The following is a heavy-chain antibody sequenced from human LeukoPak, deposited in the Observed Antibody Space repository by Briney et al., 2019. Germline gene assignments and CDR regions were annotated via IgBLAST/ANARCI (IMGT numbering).Heavy chain of an antibody. CDR2: IYYSGST. J-gene: IGHJ4*02. D-gene: IGHD3-3*01. CDR3: ARLLGNYDLWSGGGFDY. V-gene: IGHV4-39*01. Sequence: SETLSLTCTVSGGSISSSSYYWGWIRQPPGKGLEWIGSIYYSGSTYYNPSLKSRVTISVDTSKNQFSLKLSSVTAADTAVYYCARLLGNYDLWSGGGFDYWGQGTLVTVSS. CDR1: GGSISSSSYY.